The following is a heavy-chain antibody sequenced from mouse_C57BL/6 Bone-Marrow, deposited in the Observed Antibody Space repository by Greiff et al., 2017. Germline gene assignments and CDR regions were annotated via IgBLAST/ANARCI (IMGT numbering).Heavy chain of an antibody. Sequence: QVQLQQSGAELVRPGTSVKVSCKASGSAFTNYLIGWVKQRPGQGLEWIGVINPGSGGTNYNEKFKGKAPLPADKSSSTAYMQLSSLTSEDAAVYFCARPRLDYWGQGTTLTVSS. CDR2: INPGSGGT. V-gene: IGHV1-54*01. CDR3: ARPRLDY. J-gene: IGHJ2*01. CDR1: GSAFTNYL.